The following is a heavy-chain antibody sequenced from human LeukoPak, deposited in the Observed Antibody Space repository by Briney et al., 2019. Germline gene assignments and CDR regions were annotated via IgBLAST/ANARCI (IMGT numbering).Heavy chain of an antibody. CDR2: IIPIFGTA. Sequence: ASVKVSCTASGGTFSSYAISWVRQAPRQGLEWMGGIIPIFGTANYAQKFQGRVTITADESTSTAYMELSSLRSEDTAVYYCARDHGSGSYDYWGQGTLVTVSS. D-gene: IGHD1-26*01. J-gene: IGHJ4*02. CDR1: GGTFSSYA. V-gene: IGHV1-69*01. CDR3: ARDHGSGSYDY.